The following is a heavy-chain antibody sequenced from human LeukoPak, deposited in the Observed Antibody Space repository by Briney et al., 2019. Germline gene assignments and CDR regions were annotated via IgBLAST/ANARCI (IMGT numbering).Heavy chain of an antibody. CDR2: INHSGST. V-gene: IGHV4-34*01. Sequence: SETLSLTCAVYGGSFSGYYWSWIRQPPGKGLEWIGEINHSGSTNYNPSLKSRVTISVDTSKNQFSLKLSSVTAADTAVYYCARGSTYYDILTGYPAYFPRYGMDVWGKGTTVTVSS. D-gene: IGHD3-9*01. CDR1: GGSFSGYY. J-gene: IGHJ6*04. CDR3: ARGSTYYDILTGYPAYFPRYGMDV.